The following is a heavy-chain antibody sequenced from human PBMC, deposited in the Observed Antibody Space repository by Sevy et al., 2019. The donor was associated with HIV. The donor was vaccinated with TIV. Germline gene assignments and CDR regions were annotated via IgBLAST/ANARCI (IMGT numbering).Heavy chain of an antibody. CDR3: AGEYGCGSSTSCSYFDY. V-gene: IGHV1-18*01. CDR1: GYIFTSYA. J-gene: IGHJ4*02. CDR2: INVYNGNT. D-gene: IGHD2-2*01. Sequence: ASVKVSCKASGYIFTSYAFSWVRQAPGQGLEWMGWINVYNGNTNYAQKFQGRVTMTTDTSTRTDYMELKNLKSDDTAVDYCAGEYGCGSSTSCSYFDYWGQGTLVTVSS.